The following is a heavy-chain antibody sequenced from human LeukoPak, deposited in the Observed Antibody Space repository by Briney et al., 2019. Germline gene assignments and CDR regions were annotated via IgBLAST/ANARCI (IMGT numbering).Heavy chain of an antibody. CDR3: AKLPVTYDFWSGHYAFDT. J-gene: IGHJ4*02. V-gene: IGHV3-23*01. D-gene: IGHD3-3*01. CDR1: GFTFRSFA. Sequence: GGSLRLSCAASGFTFRSFALNWVRQSPGKGLEWVSLISGNGNKTYYANSVKGRFTITRDNSKNIMYLEMNSLRADDTAVYYCAKLPVTYDFWSGHYAFDTWGQRTPLTVSS. CDR2: ISGNGNKT.